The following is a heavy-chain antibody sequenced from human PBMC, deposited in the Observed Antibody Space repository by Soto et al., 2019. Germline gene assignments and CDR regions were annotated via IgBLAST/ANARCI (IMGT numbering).Heavy chain of an antibody. Sequence: EVQLLESGGGLVQPGGSLRLSCAASGFSFTSYAMSWVRQAPGKGLEWVSGISGGGGSTYYAVSVKGRFTISRDNSKNTLSLQMNSLRVEDTAIYYCAKAGGYDILTGYRNWFDPWGQGTLVTVSS. D-gene: IGHD3-9*01. V-gene: IGHV3-23*01. CDR2: ISGGGGST. CDR3: AKAGGYDILTGYRNWFDP. CDR1: GFSFTSYA. J-gene: IGHJ5*02.